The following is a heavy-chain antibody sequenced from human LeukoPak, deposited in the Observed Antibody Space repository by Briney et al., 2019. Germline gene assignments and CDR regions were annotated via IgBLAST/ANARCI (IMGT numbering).Heavy chain of an antibody. V-gene: IGHV3-11*01. CDR2: ISSSGSTI. J-gene: IGHJ4*02. Sequence: GGSLRLSCAASGFTFSDYYMSWIRQAPGKGLEWVSYISSSGSTIYYADSVKGRFTISRDNAKNSQYLQMNSLRGEDTAVYYCAREGDSSSQLYGFDYWGQGTLVTVSS. CDR1: GFTFSDYY. CDR3: AREGDSSSQLYGFDY. D-gene: IGHD6-13*01.